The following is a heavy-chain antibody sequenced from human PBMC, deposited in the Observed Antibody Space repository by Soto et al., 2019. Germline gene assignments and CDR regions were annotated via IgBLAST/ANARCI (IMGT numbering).Heavy chain of an antibody. Sequence: SETLSLTCTVSGGSVSSGNYYWSWMRQPPGKGLEWIGYIYSSRSTTYNPSLKSRVIISVDTSKNQFSLQLISVIPEDTAVYYCASGPRWFFYIWGQGTMVTVSS. CDR3: ASGPRWFFYI. J-gene: IGHJ3*02. CDR2: IYSSRST. D-gene: IGHD2-15*01. V-gene: IGHV4-61*01. CDR1: GGSVSSGNYY.